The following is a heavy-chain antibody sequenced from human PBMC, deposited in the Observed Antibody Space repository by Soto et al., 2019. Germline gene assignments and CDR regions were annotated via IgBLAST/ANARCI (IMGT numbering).Heavy chain of an antibody. CDR2: IYSGGST. J-gene: IGHJ3*02. CDR3: ANALSSDDAFDI. Sequence: GGSLRLSCAASGFTVSSNYMSWVRQAPGKGLEWVSVIYSGGSTYYADSEKGRFTISRDNSKHTLFLQMNSLRAEDTAVYCGANALSSDDAFDIWGQGTMVTVSS. V-gene: IGHV3-66*01. D-gene: IGHD3-3*01. CDR1: GFTVSSNY.